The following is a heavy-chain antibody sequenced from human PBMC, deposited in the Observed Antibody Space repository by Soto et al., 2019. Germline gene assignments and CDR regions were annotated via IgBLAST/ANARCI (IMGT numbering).Heavy chain of an antibody. CDR2: INPRGGST. Sequence: QVHLVQSGAEVEKPGASVKVSCTASGYTFTSYYIHWVRQAPGQGLEWMGIINPRGGSTSYPQKFQGRVTMTSDTYTSTVYMELSDLRYDDTAVYFGARALTEFDYWGPGTLVTVSS. J-gene: IGHJ4*02. D-gene: IGHD7-27*01. CDR3: ARALTEFDY. V-gene: IGHV1-46*01. CDR1: GYTFTSYY.